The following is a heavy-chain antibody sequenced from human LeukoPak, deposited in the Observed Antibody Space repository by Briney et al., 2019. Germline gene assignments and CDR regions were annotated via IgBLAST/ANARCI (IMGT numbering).Heavy chain of an antibody. CDR2: IYSGGST. V-gene: IGHV3-66*01. D-gene: IGHD6-19*01. CDR1: GFTVSSNY. CDR3: ARGSGWYRCDY. Sequence: PGGSLRLSCAASGFTVSSNYMSWVRQAPGKGLEWVSVIYSGGSTYYADSVKGRFTISRDNFKNTLYLQMNSLRAEDTAVYYCARGSGWYRCDYWGQGTLVTVSS. J-gene: IGHJ4*02.